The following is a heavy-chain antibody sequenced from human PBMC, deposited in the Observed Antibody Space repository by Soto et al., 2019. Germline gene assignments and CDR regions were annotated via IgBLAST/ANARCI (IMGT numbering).Heavy chain of an antibody. D-gene: IGHD6-19*01. CDR2: TGDGGT. CDR3: ARGSSGWGVDY. V-gene: IGHV3-23*01. Sequence: EVQLLESGGGLVQPGGSLRLSCTASGFTFSSYGMNWVRQAPGKGLEWVSATGDGGTYYAYSVRGRFTISRDDSKNTLLLQMNTLTAEETAVYYCARGSSGWGVDYLGQGTLVTVCS. J-gene: IGHJ4*02. CDR1: GFTFSSYG.